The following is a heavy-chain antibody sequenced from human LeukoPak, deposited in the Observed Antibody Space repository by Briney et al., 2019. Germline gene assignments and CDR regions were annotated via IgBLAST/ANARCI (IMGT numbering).Heavy chain of an antibody. V-gene: IGHV3-53*05. Sequence: PGGSLRLSCAVSGFTVSSKYMYWVRQAPGKGLEWISVIYSDGRTYYADPVKGRFTISRDNSKNTLYLQMNSLRAEDTAVYYCAKDGIAAAGTARPYYYYYYMDVWGKGTTVTVSS. CDR3: AKDGIAAAGTARPYYYYYYMDV. D-gene: IGHD6-13*01. CDR1: GFTVSSKY. J-gene: IGHJ6*03. CDR2: IYSDGRT.